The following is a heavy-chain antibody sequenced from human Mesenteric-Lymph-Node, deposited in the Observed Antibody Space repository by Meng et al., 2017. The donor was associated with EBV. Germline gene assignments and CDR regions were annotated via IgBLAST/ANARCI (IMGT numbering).Heavy chain of an antibody. CDR1: GASISSGGYS. CDR3: ARMEFTYSWYFDL. Sequence: VTLQESGPGLVKPSETLSLTCTVSGASISSGGYSWNWIRQSPGKGLELIGYIFYGGYTYYNLSLKSRVTISVDVSKNQFSLKLTSVTAADTAVYYCARMEFTYSWYFDLWGRGTLVTVSS. CDR2: IFYGGYT. D-gene: IGHD1-1*01. V-gene: IGHV4-30-4*01. J-gene: IGHJ2*01.